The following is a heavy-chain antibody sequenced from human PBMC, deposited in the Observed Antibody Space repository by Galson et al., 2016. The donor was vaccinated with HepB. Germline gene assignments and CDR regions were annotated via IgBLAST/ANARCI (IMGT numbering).Heavy chain of an antibody. CDR2: ISTYNGDT. CDR3: ARGQIYWYFDL. Sequence: SVKVSCKASGYTFTNYGISWVRQAPGQGLEWMGWISTYNGDTKYAQRLQGRVTMTTDTSTRTAYMELRSLRSDDTAVYYCARGQIYWYFDLWGRGTLVTVSS. CDR1: GYTFTNYG. J-gene: IGHJ2*01. V-gene: IGHV1-18*04.